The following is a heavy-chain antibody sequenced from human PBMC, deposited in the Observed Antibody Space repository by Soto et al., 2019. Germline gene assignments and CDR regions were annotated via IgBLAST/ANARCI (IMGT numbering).Heavy chain of an antibody. V-gene: IGHV4-39*01. J-gene: IGHJ4*02. CDR2: IFYSGST. CDR1: GDSISSSNYF. Sequence: SETLSLTCTVSGDSISSSNYFWGWIRQPPGKGLEWIGTIFYSGSTYYNPSLKSRVTISVDTSKNQFSLKLTSVTAADTALYYCARRYGWLYFDYWGQGSLVTAPQ. D-gene: IGHD3-10*01. CDR3: ARRYGWLYFDY.